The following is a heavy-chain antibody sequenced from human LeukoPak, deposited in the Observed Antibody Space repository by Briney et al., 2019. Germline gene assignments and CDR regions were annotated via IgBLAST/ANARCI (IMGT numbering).Heavy chain of an antibody. V-gene: IGHV3-23*01. CDR1: GFSFSSYG. Sequence: PGGSLRLSCAAPGFSFSSYGMSWVRQAPGKGLEWVSALTSSGGSTYYADSVKGRFTISRDNSKHTMYLQMNSLRADDTAEYFCAKDDPYGKFDYWGQGTLVTVSS. CDR3: AKDDPYGKFDY. D-gene: IGHD4-17*01. CDR2: LTSSGGST. J-gene: IGHJ4*02.